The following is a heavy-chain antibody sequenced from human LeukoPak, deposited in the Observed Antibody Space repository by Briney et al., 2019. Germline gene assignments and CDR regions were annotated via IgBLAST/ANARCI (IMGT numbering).Heavy chain of an antibody. CDR2: INPSGGST. CDR3: ARDLFVVATYYFDY. J-gene: IGHJ4*02. D-gene: IGHD2-21*01. V-gene: IGHV1-46*01. CDR1: GYTFTSYY. Sequence: GASVTASCKASGYTFTSYYMHWVRQAPGQGLEWMGIINPSGGSTSYAQKFQGRVTMTRDTSTSTVYMELSSLRSDDTAVYYCARDLFVVATYYFDYWGQGTLVTVSS.